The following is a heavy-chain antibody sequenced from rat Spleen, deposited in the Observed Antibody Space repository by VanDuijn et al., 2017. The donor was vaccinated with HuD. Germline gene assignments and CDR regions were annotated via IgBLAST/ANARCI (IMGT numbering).Heavy chain of an antibody. CDR2: ISNTGGST. CDR1: GFTFNKYW. V-gene: IGHV5-31*01. Sequence: EVQLVESGGGLVQPGRSLKLSCVASGFTFNKYWMTWIRQAPGKGLEWVASISNTGGSTYYPDSVKGRFTISRDNAKSTLYLQMDSLRSEDTATYYCAKNIYSSSYIYYFDYWGQGVMVTVSS. J-gene: IGHJ2*01. D-gene: IGHD1-2*01. CDR3: AKNIYSSSYIYYFDY.